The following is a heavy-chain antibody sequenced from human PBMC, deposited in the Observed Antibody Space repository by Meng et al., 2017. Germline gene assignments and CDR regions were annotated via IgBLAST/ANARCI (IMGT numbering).Heavy chain of an antibody. Sequence: GESLKISCAASGFTFSSYSMNWVRQAPGKGLEWVSSISSSCSYIYYADSVKGRFTISRDNAKNSLYLQMNSLRAEDTAVYYCARAPQIRYFDFGAENWFDPWGQGTLVTVSS. D-gene: IGHD3-9*01. J-gene: IGHJ5*02. CDR2: ISSSCSYI. CDR1: GFTFSSYS. V-gene: IGHV3-21*01. CDR3: ARAPQIRYFDFGAENWFDP.